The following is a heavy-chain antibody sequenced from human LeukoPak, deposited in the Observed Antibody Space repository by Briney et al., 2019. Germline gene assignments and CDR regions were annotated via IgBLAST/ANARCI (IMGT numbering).Heavy chain of an antibody. CDR3: AKGLSIGAYLFDY. D-gene: IGHD2-21*01. J-gene: IGHJ4*02. CDR1: GFTFSSYA. CDR2: ISGGGVNI. V-gene: IGHV3-23*01. Sequence: PGGSLRLSCAASGFTFSSYAMTWVRQAPGKGLEWVSVISGGGVNIYYTDSVKGRFTISRDNSKNTLYLQMISLRAEDTAVYYCAKGLSIGAYLFDYWGQGTLVTVSS.